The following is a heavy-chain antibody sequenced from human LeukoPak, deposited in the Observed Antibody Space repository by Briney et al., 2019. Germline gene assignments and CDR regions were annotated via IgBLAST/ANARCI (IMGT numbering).Heavy chain of an antibody. CDR1: GYTFTSYG. J-gene: IGHJ6*02. Sequence: GASVKVSCKASGYTFTSYGISWVRQAPGQGLEWMGWINANTGNPTYAQGFTGRFVFSLDTSVSTAYLQISSLKAEDTAVYYCARGNEGSWYDYYYYGMDVWGQGTTVTVSS. CDR2: INANTGNP. CDR3: ARGNEGSWYDYYYYGMDV. V-gene: IGHV7-4-1*02. D-gene: IGHD6-13*01.